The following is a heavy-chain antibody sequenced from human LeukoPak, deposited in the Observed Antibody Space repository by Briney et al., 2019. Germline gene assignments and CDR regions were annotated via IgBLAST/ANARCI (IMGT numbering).Heavy chain of an antibody. V-gene: IGHV4-38-2*02. J-gene: IGHJ6*03. D-gene: IGHD3-10*01. CDR3: ARRGNTMVRGQYYYYMDV. CDR1: GYSISSGYY. Sequence: SQTLSLTCTVSGYSISSGYYWGWIRQPPGKGLEWIGSIYHSGRTFYNPSLKSRVTISVDKSKNQFSLKLSSVTAADTAVYYCARRGNTMVRGQYYYYMDVWGKGTTVTVSS. CDR2: IYHSGRT.